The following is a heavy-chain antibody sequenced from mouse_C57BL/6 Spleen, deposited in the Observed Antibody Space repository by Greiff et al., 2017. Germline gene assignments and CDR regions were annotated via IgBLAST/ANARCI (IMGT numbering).Heavy chain of an antibody. CDR1: GYTFTSYW. J-gene: IGHJ3*01. D-gene: IGHD2-3*01. CDR2: IDPSDSET. V-gene: IGHV1-52*01. CDR3: AREGDDGYSAWFAY. Sequence: VQLQQPGAELVRPGSSVKLSCKASGYTFTSYWMHWVKQRPIQGLEWIGNIDPSDSETHYNQKFKDKATLTVDKSSSTAYMQLSSLTSEDSAVYYCAREGDDGYSAWFAYWGQGTLVTVSA.